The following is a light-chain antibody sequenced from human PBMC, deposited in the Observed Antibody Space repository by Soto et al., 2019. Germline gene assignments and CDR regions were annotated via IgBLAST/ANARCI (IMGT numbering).Light chain of an antibody. Sequence: QSVLTQPPSVSGAPGQRVTISCAGSSSNIGAGYDVHWYQRLPGAAPQLLIYTNSNRPSGVPDRFSGSKSGTSASLAITGLQAEDEAEYHCQSYDTSLGGVIFGGGTKVTVL. CDR1: SSNIGAGYD. CDR2: TNS. CDR3: QSYDTSLGGVI. J-gene: IGLJ2*01. V-gene: IGLV1-40*01.